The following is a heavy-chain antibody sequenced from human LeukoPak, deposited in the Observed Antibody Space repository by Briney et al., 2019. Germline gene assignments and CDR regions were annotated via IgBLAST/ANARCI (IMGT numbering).Heavy chain of an antibody. V-gene: IGHV4-39*01. Sequence: SETLSLTCAVSGGSISSSSYYWGWIRQPPGKGLEWIGTIYYSGSIYYNPSLKSRVTISVDTSKNQFSLKLSSVTAADTTVYYCAGIVAVAATGWFDPWGQGTLVTVSS. CDR3: AGIVAVAATGWFDP. CDR2: IYYSGSI. J-gene: IGHJ5*02. CDR1: GGSISSSSYY. D-gene: IGHD2-15*01.